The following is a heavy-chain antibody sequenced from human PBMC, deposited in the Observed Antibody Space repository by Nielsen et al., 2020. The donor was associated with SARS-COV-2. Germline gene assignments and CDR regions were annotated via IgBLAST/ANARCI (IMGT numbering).Heavy chain of an antibody. CDR3: ARGLRYFDWLFPESYYYYMDV. CDR1: GYTFTSYY. V-gene: IGHV1-46*01. CDR2: INPSGGST. Sequence: ASVKVSCKASGYTFTSYYMHWVRQAPGQGLEWMGIINPSGGSTSYAQKFQGRVTMTRDTSTSTVYMELSSLRSEDTAVYYCARGLRYFDWLFPESYYYYMDVWGKGTTVIVSS. D-gene: IGHD3-9*01. J-gene: IGHJ6*03.